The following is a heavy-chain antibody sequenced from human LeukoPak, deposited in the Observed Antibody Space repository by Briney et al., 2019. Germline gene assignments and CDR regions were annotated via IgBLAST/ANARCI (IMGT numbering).Heavy chain of an antibody. D-gene: IGHD6-19*01. CDR3: AKDMGYNTGWTRFDY. CDR2: IRYDGSNQ. CDR1: GFTFSSYG. Sequence: QAEGSLRLSCAASGFTFSSYGMHWVHQAPGKGLEWVAFIRYDGSNQYYADSVKGRFTISRDSSKNTLYLQMNSLRGDDTAVYYCAKDMGYNTGWTRFDYWGQGTLVTVTS. J-gene: IGHJ4*02. V-gene: IGHV3-30*02.